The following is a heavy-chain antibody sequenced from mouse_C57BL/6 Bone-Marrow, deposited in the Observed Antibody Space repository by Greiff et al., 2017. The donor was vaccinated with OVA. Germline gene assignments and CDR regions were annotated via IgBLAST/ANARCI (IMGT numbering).Heavy chain of an antibody. CDR2: IDPNSGGT. CDR1: GYTFTSYW. D-gene: IGHD2-4*01. Sequence: QQSCKAFGYTFTSYWMHWVKQRPGRGLEWIGRIDPNSGGTKYNEKCKSKATLTVDKSSSTAYMQLSSLTSEVSAVYYCAICDSDWYFDDWGTGTTVTVSS. CDR3: AICDSDWYFDD. V-gene: IGHV1-62-3*01. J-gene: IGHJ1*03.